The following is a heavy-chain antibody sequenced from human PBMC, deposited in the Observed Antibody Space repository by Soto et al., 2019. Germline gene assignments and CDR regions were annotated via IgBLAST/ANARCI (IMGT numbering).Heavy chain of an antibody. CDR2: ISSSSSYI. V-gene: IGHV3-21*01. J-gene: IGHJ4*02. D-gene: IGHD3-10*01. Sequence: PGGSLRLSCAASGFTFSSYSMNWVRQAPGKGLEWVSTISSSSSYIYYADSVKGRFTISRDNAKNSLYLKMNSLRAEDTAVYYCARAITMVRGPGSPYWGQGTLVTVSS. CDR1: GFTFSSYS. CDR3: ARAITMVRGPGSPY.